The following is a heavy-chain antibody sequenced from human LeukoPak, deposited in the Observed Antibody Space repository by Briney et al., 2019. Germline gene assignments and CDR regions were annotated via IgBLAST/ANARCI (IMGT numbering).Heavy chain of an antibody. V-gene: IGHV3-13*01. CDR2: IGTAGDT. Sequence: GGSLRLSCAASGFTFSSYDMRWVRQATGKGLEWVSAIGTAGDTYYPGSVKGRFTISRENAKNSLYLQMNSLRAGDTAVYYCAREGQDMDAFDIWGQGTMVTVSS. J-gene: IGHJ3*02. CDR3: AREGQDMDAFDI. CDR1: GFTFSSYD.